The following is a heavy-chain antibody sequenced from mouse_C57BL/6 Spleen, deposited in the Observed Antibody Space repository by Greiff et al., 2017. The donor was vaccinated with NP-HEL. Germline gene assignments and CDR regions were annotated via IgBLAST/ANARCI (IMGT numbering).Heavy chain of an antibody. CDR3: ASSITTVVAIYAMDY. J-gene: IGHJ4*01. Sequence: EVQVVESGGGLVKPGGSLKLSCAASGFTFSDYGMHWVRQAPEKGLEWVAYISSGSSTIYYADTVKGRFTISRDNAKNNLFLQMTSLRSEDTAMYYCASSITTVVAIYAMDYWGQGTSVTVSS. V-gene: IGHV5-17*01. CDR2: ISSGSSTI. CDR1: GFTFSDYG. D-gene: IGHD1-1*01.